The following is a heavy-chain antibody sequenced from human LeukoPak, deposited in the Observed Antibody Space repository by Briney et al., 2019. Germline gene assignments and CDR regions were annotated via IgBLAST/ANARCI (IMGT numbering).Heavy chain of an antibody. J-gene: IGHJ4*02. CDR2: ISSGSSTI. V-gene: IGHV3-48*02. CDR1: AFTLSGYC. CDR3: ARDWYFDY. Sequence: GGSLRLSCTASAFTLSGYCMHWVRQAPGKGLEWVSYISSGSSTIYYADSVKGRFTISRDNAKNSLYLQMNSLRDEDTAVYYCARDWYFDYWGQGTLVTVSS.